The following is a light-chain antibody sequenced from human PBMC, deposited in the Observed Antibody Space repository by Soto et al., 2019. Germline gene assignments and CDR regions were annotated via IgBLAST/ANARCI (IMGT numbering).Light chain of an antibody. CDR3: QQYNSYPWT. Sequence: DIQMTQSPSTLSASVGDRVTITCRASQSISNWLAWYQQKPGKAPKLLIYKASVLESGVPSRFSGSGSGTEFTLTISSLQPDDFATYYCQQYNSYPWTFGQGPKVEIK. J-gene: IGKJ1*01. CDR2: KAS. CDR1: QSISNW. V-gene: IGKV1-5*03.